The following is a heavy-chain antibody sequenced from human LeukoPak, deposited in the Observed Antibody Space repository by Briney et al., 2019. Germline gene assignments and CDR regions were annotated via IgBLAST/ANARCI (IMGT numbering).Heavy chain of an antibody. Sequence: KPGGSLRLSCAAPGFTFSSYSMNWVRQAPGKGLEWVSSISSSSSYIYYADSVKGRFTISRDNAKNSLYLQMNSLRAEDTAVYYCARDLMYSSGWPWHFQHWGQGTLVTVSS. J-gene: IGHJ1*01. CDR3: ARDLMYSSGWPWHFQH. V-gene: IGHV3-21*01. CDR2: ISSSSSYI. CDR1: GFTFSSYS. D-gene: IGHD6-19*01.